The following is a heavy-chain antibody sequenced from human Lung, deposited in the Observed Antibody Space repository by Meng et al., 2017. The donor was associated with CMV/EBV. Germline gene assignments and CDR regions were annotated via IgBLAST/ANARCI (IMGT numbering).Heavy chain of an antibody. Sequence: XCAGSGFTFAVTWMSWVRQAPGKGLEWVGRIKSKTDGGTTEYAAPVKGRFTILRDDSTNTLYLEMNSLKAEDTAVYFCATDWNSRKSLDYWGQGSLVTVSS. D-gene: IGHD1-7*01. CDR1: GFTFAVTW. V-gene: IGHV3-15*01. CDR3: ATDWNSRKSLDY. CDR2: IKSKTDGGTT. J-gene: IGHJ4*02.